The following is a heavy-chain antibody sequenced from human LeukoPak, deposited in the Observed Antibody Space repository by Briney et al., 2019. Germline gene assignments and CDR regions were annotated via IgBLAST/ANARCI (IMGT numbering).Heavy chain of an antibody. Sequence: GGSLRLSYAASGFTFSSYSMNWVRQAPGKGLEWVSYISSSSSTIYYADSVKGRFTISRDNAKNSLYLQMNSLRAEDTAVYYCARDEITMVRGVPYYYYGMDVWGQGTTVTVSS. D-gene: IGHD3-10*01. CDR1: GFTFSSYS. CDR3: ARDEITMVRGVPYYYYGMDV. J-gene: IGHJ6*02. V-gene: IGHV3-48*01. CDR2: ISSSSSTI.